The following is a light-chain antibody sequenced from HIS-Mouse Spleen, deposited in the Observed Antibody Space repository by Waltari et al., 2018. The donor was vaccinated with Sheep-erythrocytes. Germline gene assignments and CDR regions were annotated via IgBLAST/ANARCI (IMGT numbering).Light chain of an antibody. J-gene: IGLJ3*02. CDR2: EGS. CDR1: SSDVGSYNL. Sequence: QSALTQPASVSGSPGQSITISSTGTSSDVGSYNLVSWYQQHPGKAPKLMIYEGSKRPSGVSNRFSGSKSGNTAYLTISGLQAEDEADYYCCSYAGSSTPWVFGGGTKLTVL. V-gene: IGLV2-23*01. CDR3: CSYAGSSTPWV.